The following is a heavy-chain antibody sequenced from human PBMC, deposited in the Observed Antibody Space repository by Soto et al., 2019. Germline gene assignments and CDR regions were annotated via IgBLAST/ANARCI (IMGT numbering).Heavy chain of an antibody. J-gene: IGHJ4*02. V-gene: IGHV1-46*03. CDR2: IHPSGGGT. CDR3: ARGGNIAVVTASFDN. D-gene: IGHD2-21*02. Sequence: APGQALEWMGVIHPSGGGTTYAQKFLGRVTVTRDTSTTTVFMELSSLRSDDTAVYYCARGGNIAVVTASFDNWGQGTLVTVSS.